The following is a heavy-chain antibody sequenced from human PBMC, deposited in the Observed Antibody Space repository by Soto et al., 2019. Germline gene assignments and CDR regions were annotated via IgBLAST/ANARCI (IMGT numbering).Heavy chain of an antibody. V-gene: IGHV4-34*01. Sequence: SETLSLTCAVYGGSFSGYYWSWIRQPPGKGLEWIGETNHSGSTNYNPSLKSRVTISVDTSKNQFSLKLSSVTAADTAVYYCARRLYALFFDYWGQGTLVTVSS. CDR2: TNHSGST. D-gene: IGHD2-2*01. CDR3: ARRLYALFFDY. J-gene: IGHJ4*02. CDR1: GGSFSGYY.